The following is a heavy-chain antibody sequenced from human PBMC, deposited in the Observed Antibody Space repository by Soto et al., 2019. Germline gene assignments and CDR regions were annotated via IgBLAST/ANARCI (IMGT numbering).Heavy chain of an antibody. CDR1: KFTFSTYS. J-gene: IGHJ5*02. D-gene: IGHD1-1*01. CDR2: ISTSGSSI. V-gene: IGHV3-21*01. Sequence: GGSLRLSCAASKFTFSTYSMNWVRQAPGKGLEWVSSISTSGSSIYYADSVKGRSTISRVNGKNSLYLQMNSLRAEDTALYYCARYGNSNWFDTWGQGTLVTVSS. CDR3: ARYGNSNWFDT.